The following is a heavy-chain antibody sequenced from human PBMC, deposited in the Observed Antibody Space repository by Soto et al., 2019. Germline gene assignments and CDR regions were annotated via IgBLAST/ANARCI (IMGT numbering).Heavy chain of an antibody. CDR2: ISGSGGST. Sequence: EVQLVESGGGLVKPGGSLRLSCAASGFTFSNAWMSWVRQAPGKGLEWVSAISGSGGSTYYADSVKGRFTISRDNSKNALYLQMNSLRAEDTAVYYCAKDGLRNHSPLWGQGTLVTVSS. D-gene: IGHD4-17*01. CDR3: AKDGLRNHSPL. CDR1: GFTFSNAW. J-gene: IGHJ4*02. V-gene: IGHV3-23*04.